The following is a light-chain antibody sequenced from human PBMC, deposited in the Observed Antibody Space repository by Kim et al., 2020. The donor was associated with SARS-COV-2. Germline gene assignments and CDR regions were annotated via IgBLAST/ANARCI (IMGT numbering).Light chain of an antibody. CDR2: GAS. Sequence: DIQMTQSPSSLSASVGDRVTITCRASQTISSFLKWYQQKPGKAPNLLIYGASSLQSGVPSRFSGSGSGTDFTLTINSLQPEDFATYYCQQTFSAPLTFGGGTKVEI. V-gene: IGKV1-39*01. CDR3: QQTFSAPLT. CDR1: QTISSF. J-gene: IGKJ4*01.